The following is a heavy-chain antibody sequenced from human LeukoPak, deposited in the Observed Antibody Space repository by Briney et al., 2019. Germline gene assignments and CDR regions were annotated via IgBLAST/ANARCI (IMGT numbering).Heavy chain of an antibody. Sequence: PGGSLRLSCAASGFTFSSYAMHWVRQAPGKGLEWVAVISYDGSNKYYADSVKGRFTISRDNSKNTLYLQMNSLRAEDTAVYYCARDHLPMTNYYYYYMDVWGKGTTVTVSS. CDR3: ARDHLPMTNYYYYYMDV. CDR2: ISYDGSNK. CDR1: GFTFSSYA. D-gene: IGHD4-11*01. V-gene: IGHV3-30*04. J-gene: IGHJ6*03.